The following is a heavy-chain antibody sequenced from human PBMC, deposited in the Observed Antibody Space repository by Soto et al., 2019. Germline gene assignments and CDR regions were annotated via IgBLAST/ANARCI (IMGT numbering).Heavy chain of an antibody. D-gene: IGHD2-21*02. Sequence: SETLSLTXTVSGYSISSGSYWGWIRQPPGKGPEWIASIYHGGTTFYNPSLKSRVTVSVDKSNNQFSLKLRSVTAADTAVYYCAKAHVVVVAGSTFAYWGHGTLVTVSS. CDR2: IYHGGTT. J-gene: IGHJ4*01. V-gene: IGHV4-38-2*02. CDR1: GYSISSGSY. CDR3: AKAHVVVVAGSTFAY.